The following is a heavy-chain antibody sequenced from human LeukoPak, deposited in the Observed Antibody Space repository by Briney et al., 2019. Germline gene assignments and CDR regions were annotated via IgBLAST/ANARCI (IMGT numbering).Heavy chain of an antibody. Sequence: ASVKVSCKASGYTFTSYAMHWVRQAPGQRLEWMGWINAGNGNTKYSQEFQGRVTITRDTSASTAYMELSSLRSEDMAVYYCARGRDGMTTVTNQPREHRLNWFDPWGQGTLVTVSS. CDR1: GYTFTSYA. CDR2: INAGNGNT. J-gene: IGHJ5*02. D-gene: IGHD4-17*01. CDR3: ARGRDGMTTVTNQPREHRLNWFDP. V-gene: IGHV1-3*03.